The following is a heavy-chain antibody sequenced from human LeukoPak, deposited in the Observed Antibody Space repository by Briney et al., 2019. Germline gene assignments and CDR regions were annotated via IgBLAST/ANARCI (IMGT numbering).Heavy chain of an antibody. Sequence: ASVKVSCKASGYTFTSYYMHWVRQAPGQGLEWMGIINPSGGSTSYAQKFQGRVTMTRDTSTSTVYMELSSLRSEDTGVYYCARDGQDVVVVAATCMDVWGQGTTVTVSS. J-gene: IGHJ6*02. CDR1: GYTFTSYY. CDR2: INPSGGST. CDR3: ARDGQDVVVVAATCMDV. V-gene: IGHV1-46*01. D-gene: IGHD2-15*01.